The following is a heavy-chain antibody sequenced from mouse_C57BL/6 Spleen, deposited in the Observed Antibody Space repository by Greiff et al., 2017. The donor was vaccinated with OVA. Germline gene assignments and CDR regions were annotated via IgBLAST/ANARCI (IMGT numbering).Heavy chain of an antibody. V-gene: IGHV1-15*01. CDR3: TMGYSNVLDY. CDR2: IDPETGGT. Sequence: VQLQQSGAELVRPGASVTLSCKASGYTFTDYEMHWVKQTPVHGLEWIGAIDPETGGTAYNQKFKGKAILTADKSSSTAYMELRSLTSEDSAVYYCTMGYSNVLDYWGQGTTLTVSS. CDR1: GYTFTDYE. D-gene: IGHD2-5*01. J-gene: IGHJ2*01.